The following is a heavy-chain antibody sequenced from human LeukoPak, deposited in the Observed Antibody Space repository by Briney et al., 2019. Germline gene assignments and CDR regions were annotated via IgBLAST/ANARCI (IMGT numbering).Heavy chain of an antibody. J-gene: IGHJ4*02. V-gene: IGHV3-23*01. CDR3: AKSSTRDAPLGYFDY. Sequence: GGSLRLSCVASGFTFSNYAMNWVRQAPGKGLEWVAVISGRGDSTYFPDSVKGRLTISRDDSKNMVFLQMNSLRVEDTAIYYGAKSSTRDAPLGYFDYWGQGALVTVSS. CDR1: GFTFSNYA. CDR2: ISGRGDST.